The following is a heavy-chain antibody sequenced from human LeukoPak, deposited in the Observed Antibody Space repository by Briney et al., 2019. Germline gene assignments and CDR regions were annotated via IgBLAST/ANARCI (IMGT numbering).Heavy chain of an antibody. J-gene: IGHJ4*02. V-gene: IGHV3-21*01. CDR3: ARIGDSSGYYPIDY. CDR1: GFTFSSYS. Sequence: GGSLRLSCAASGFTFSSYSMNWVRQAPGKGLEWVSSISSSSSYIYYADSVKGRFTISRDNAKNSLYLQMNSLRAEDTAVYYCARIGDSSGYYPIDYWGQGTLVTVSS. CDR2: ISSSSSYI. D-gene: IGHD3-22*01.